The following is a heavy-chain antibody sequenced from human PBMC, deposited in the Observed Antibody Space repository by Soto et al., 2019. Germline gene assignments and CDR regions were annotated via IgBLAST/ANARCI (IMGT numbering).Heavy chain of an antibody. CDR3: ASFFTLWFGDNYGMDV. CDR1: GGSISSGGYS. J-gene: IGHJ6*02. Sequence: SETLSLTCAVSGGSISSGGYSWSWIRQPPGKGLEWIGYIYHSGSTYYNPSLKSRVTISVDRSKNQFSLKLSSVTAADTAVYYCASFFTLWFGDNYGMDVWGQGTTVTVSS. CDR2: IYHSGST. V-gene: IGHV4-30-2*01. D-gene: IGHD3-10*01.